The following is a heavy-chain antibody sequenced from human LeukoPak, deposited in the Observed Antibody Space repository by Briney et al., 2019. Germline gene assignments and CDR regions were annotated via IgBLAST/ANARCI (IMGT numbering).Heavy chain of an antibody. V-gene: IGHV3-30*01. D-gene: IGHD3-10*01. CDR2: ISYDGSNK. Sequence: GRSLRLSCATSGFNFNTHPMHWVRQAPGEGLEWVAVISYDGSNKQYGDSVKGRFTISRDIPKNTLYLEMNRLRVEDTAVYYCASGLSYWGPGTLVTVS. CDR3: ASGLSY. J-gene: IGHJ4*02. CDR1: GFNFNTHP.